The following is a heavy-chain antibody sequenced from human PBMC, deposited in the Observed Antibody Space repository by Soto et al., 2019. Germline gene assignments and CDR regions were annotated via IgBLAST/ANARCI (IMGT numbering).Heavy chain of an antibody. V-gene: IGHV1-18*01. Sequence: ASVKVSCKASGYTFTSYGVSWVRQAPGQGLEWMGWISAYNGNTNYAQKLQGRVTMTTDTSTSTAYMELRSLRSDDTAVYYCARIGPYYDFWSGYSDFDYWGQGTLVTVSS. D-gene: IGHD3-3*01. CDR3: ARIGPYYDFWSGYSDFDY. CDR1: GYTFTSYG. J-gene: IGHJ4*02. CDR2: ISAYNGNT.